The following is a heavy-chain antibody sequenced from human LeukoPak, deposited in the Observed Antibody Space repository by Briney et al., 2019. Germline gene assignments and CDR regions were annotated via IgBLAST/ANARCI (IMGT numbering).Heavy chain of an antibody. CDR3: ARGQDRSGSFDY. J-gene: IGHJ4*02. Sequence: SQTLSLTYTVSGGSISSGGYYWSWIRQHPGKGLEWIGYIYYSGSTYYNPSLKSRVTISVDTSKNQFSLKLSSVTAADTAVYYCARGQDRSGSFDYWGQGTLVTVSS. V-gene: IGHV4-31*03. D-gene: IGHD3-10*01. CDR1: GGSISSGGYY. CDR2: IYYSGST.